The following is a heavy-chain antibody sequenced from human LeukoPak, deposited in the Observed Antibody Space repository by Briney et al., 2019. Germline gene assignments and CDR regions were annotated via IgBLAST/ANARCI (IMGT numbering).Heavy chain of an antibody. CDR1: GFTFSSYA. CDR2: ISWDGGST. Sequence: GGSLRLSCAASGFTFSSYAMSWVRQAPGKGLEWVSLISWDGGSTYYADSVKGRFTISRDNSKNSLYLQMNSLRTEDTALYYCAKDLADGYYYYGMDVWGQGTTVTVSS. J-gene: IGHJ6*02. CDR3: AKDLADGYYYYGMDV. V-gene: IGHV3-43*01.